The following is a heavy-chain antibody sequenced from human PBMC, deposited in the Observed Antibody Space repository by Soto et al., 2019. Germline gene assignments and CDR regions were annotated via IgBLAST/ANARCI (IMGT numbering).Heavy chain of an antibody. D-gene: IGHD1-26*01. CDR1: GYTFTSYD. J-gene: IGHJ6*02. CDR2: MNPNSGNT. Sequence: ASVKVSCKASGYTFTSYDINWVRQATGQGLEWMGWMNPNSGNTGYAQKFQGRVTMTRNTSISTAYMELRSLRSEDTAIYYCARGTRSGSYYYYGLDVWGQGTTVTVSS. CDR3: ARGTRSGSYYYYGLDV. V-gene: IGHV1-8*01.